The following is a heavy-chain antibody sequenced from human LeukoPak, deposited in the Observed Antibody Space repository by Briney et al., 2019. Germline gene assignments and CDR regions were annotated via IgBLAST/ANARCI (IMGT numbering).Heavy chain of an antibody. D-gene: IGHD1-26*01. CDR3: ASTTKYYYYYMDV. CDR2: IYHDGST. V-gene: IGHV4-4*02. Sequence: SETLSLTCAVSGGSISSNNWWIWVRQSPEKGLEWIGEIYHDGSTNYNPSLKSRVTISVDTSKNQFSLKLSSVTAADTAVYYCASTTKYYYYYMDVWGKGTTVTVSS. J-gene: IGHJ6*03. CDR1: GGSISSNNW.